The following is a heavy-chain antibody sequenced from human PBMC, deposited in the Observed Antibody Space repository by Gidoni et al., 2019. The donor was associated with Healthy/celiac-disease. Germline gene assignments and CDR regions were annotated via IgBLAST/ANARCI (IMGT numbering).Heavy chain of an antibody. Sequence: QITLKESGPTLVKPTQTLTLTCTFSGFSLSTSGVGVGWIRQPPGKALEWLALIYWDDDKRYSPSLKSRLTITKDTSKNQVVLTMTNMDPVDTATYYCFGGRGIAAAGNSISDYWGQGTLVTVSS. CDR2: IYWDDDK. CDR1: GFSLSTSGVG. D-gene: IGHD6-13*01. J-gene: IGHJ4*02. CDR3: FGGRGIAAAGNSISDY. V-gene: IGHV2-5*02.